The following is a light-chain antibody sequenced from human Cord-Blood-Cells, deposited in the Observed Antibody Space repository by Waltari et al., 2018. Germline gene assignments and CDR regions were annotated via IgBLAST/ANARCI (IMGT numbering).Light chain of an antibody. J-gene: IGKJ3*01. CDR3: QQYNNWPLFT. CDR1: QSVSSN. CDR2: GAS. Sequence: EIVMTQSPATRSVSPGERATLPCRASQSVSSNLAWYQQKPGQAPRLLIYGASTRATGIPARFSGSGSGTEFTLTISSLQSEDFAVYYCQQYNNWPLFTFGPGTKVDIK. V-gene: IGKV3-15*01.